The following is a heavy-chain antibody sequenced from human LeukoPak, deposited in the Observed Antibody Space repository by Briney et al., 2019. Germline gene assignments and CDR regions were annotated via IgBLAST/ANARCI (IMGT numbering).Heavy chain of an antibody. CDR2: ISSSSSYI. Sequence: PGGSLRLSCAASGFTFSSYSMNWVRQAPRKGLEWVSSISSSSSYIYYADSVKGRFTISRDNAKNSLYLQMNSLRAEDTAVYYCARDLSGPHDAFDIWGQGTMVTVSS. V-gene: IGHV3-21*01. CDR1: GFTFSSYS. J-gene: IGHJ3*02. CDR3: ARDLSGPHDAFDI. D-gene: IGHD3-10*01.